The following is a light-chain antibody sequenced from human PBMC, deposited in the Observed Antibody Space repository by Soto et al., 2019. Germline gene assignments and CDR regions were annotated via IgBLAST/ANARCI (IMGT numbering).Light chain of an antibody. CDR2: DVS. CDR1: GSDVGGYNY. J-gene: IGLJ1*01. CDR3: SSYTGYSTLV. V-gene: IGLV2-14*01. Sequence: QSVLTQPASVSGSPGQSIAISCTGTGSDVGGYNYVSWYQQHPGKAPKLMIYDVSNRPSGVSDRFSGSKSGNTASLTISGLQAEDEADYYCSSYTGYSTLVFGTGTKVTLL.